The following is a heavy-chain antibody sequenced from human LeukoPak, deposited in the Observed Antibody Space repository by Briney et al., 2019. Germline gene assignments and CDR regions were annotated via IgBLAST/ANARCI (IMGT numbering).Heavy chain of an antibody. V-gene: IGHV4-59*01. D-gene: IGHD3-10*01. J-gene: IGHJ5*02. Sequence: SETLSLTCTVSGGSISSYYWSWIRQPPGKGLEWIGYIYYSGSTNYNPSLKRRVTISVDTSKNQFSLKLSSVTAADTAVYYCARENAGGWFDPWGQGTLVTVSS. CDR1: GGSISSYY. CDR3: ARENAGGWFDP. CDR2: IYYSGST.